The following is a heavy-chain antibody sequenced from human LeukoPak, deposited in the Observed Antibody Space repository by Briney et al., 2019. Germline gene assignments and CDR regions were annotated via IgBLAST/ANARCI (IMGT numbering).Heavy chain of an antibody. D-gene: IGHD4-11*01. J-gene: IGHJ5*02. V-gene: IGHV4-34*01. CDR2: VDHSGTT. Sequence: SETLSLTCAVYGGSFSGCYWTWIRHLPGKGLEWIGEVDHSGTTNYNPSLKSRVTILVDTSKNQFTLKLSSVTAADTAVYYCAKNAVDYSSRFDPWGQGTLVSVSS. CDR1: GGSFSGCY. CDR3: AKNAVDYSSRFDP.